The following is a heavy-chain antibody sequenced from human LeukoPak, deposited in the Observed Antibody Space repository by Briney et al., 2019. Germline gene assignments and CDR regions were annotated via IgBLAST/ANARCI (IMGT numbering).Heavy chain of an antibody. CDR3: ARVGDYCSSTSCFEYYYYYMDV. J-gene: IGHJ6*03. D-gene: IGHD2-2*01. V-gene: IGHV3-23*01. CDR1: GFTFSSYA. CDR2: ISGSGGST. Sequence: GGSLRLSCAASGFTFSSYAMSWVRQAPGKGLEWVSAISGSGGSTYYADSVKGRFTISRDNSKNTLYLQMNSLRAEDTAVYYCARVGDYCSSTSCFEYYYYYMDVWGKGTTVTISS.